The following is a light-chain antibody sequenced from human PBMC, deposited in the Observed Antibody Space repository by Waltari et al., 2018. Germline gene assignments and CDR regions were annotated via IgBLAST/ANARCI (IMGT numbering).Light chain of an antibody. J-gene: IGLJ3*02. CDR1: SSDIGAYNY. V-gene: IGLV2-14*03. Sequence: QSALTQPASVSESPGQSITISCTGTSSDIGAYNYVFWYQQHPGKAPKLMLSDVTNWPSGVSNRFAGSKSGNTASLTISGLQAEDEADYYCTSYTSSNTWVFGGGTKLTVL. CDR2: DVT. CDR3: TSYTSSNTWV.